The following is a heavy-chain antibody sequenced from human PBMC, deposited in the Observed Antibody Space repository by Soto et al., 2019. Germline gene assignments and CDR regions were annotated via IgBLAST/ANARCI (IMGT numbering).Heavy chain of an antibody. J-gene: IGHJ4*02. CDR3: ARYNSYAIDY. CDR1: GTSISSYY. Sequence: SETLSLTCTVSGTSISSYYWSWIRQPPGKGLEWIANIHYSGTTNYNPSLASRVTLSVDTSKNQFSLKMTAVTAADRAMYFCARYNSYAIDYWGRGTLVTVSS. D-gene: IGHD2-8*01. CDR2: IHYSGTT. V-gene: IGHV4-59*01.